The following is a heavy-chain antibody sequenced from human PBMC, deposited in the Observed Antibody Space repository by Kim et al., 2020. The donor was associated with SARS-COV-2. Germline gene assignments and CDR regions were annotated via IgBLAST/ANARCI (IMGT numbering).Heavy chain of an antibody. CDR3: ARERATVTTE. Sequence: SETLSLTCTVSGGSISSGGYYWSWIRQHPGKGLEWIGYIYYSGSTYYNPSLKSRVTISVDTSKNQFSLKLSSVTAADTAVYYCARERATVTTEWGQGTLVTVSS. D-gene: IGHD4-17*01. V-gene: IGHV4-31*03. CDR2: IYYSGST. J-gene: IGHJ4*02. CDR1: GGSISSGGYY.